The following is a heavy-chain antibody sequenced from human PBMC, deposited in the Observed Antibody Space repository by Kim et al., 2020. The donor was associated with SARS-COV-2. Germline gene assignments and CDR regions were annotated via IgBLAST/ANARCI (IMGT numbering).Heavy chain of an antibody. J-gene: IGHJ1*01. CDR1: GFTFSSYA. CDR3: AKRKSSSWSFHAEYFQH. V-gene: IGHV3-23*01. CDR2: ISGSGGST. D-gene: IGHD6-13*01. Sequence: GGSLRLSCAASGFTFSSYAMSWVRQAPGKGLGWVSAISGSGGSTYYADSVKGRFTISRDNSKNTLYLQMNSLRAEDTAVYYCAKRKSSSWSFHAEYFQHWGQGTLVTVSS.